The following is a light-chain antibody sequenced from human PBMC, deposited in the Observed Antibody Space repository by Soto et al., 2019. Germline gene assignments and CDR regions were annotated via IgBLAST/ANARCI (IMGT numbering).Light chain of an antibody. CDR2: DAF. J-gene: IGKJ4*01. CDR1: QSIGNS. V-gene: IGKV3-11*01. Sequence: TVLTQSPATLSLSPGERATLSCKASQSIGNSLGWFQQKPGQAPILLIDDAFNRATGIPARFTGSGSGSDFTPTLSSPEPEDCVDYYGRQRYNWPLTFGGGTKVESK. CDR3: RQRYNWPLT.